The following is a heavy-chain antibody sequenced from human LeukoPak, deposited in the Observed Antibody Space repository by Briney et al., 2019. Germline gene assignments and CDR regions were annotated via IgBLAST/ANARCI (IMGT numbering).Heavy chain of an antibody. CDR2: IYHSGST. Sequence: TSETLSLTCTVSGYSISSGYYWGWIRQPPGKGLEWIGSIYHSGSTYYNPSLKSRVTISVDTSKNQFSLKLSSVTAADTAVYYCARDKVTRVYYYYMDVWGKGTTAPVSS. V-gene: IGHV4-38-2*02. D-gene: IGHD4-11*01. CDR1: GYSISSGYY. J-gene: IGHJ6*03. CDR3: ARDKVTRVYYYYMDV.